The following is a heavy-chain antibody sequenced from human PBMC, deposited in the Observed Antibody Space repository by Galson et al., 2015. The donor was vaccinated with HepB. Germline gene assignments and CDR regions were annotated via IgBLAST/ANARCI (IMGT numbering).Heavy chain of an antibody. CDR1: GFTFSSYS. J-gene: IGHJ6*03. D-gene: IGHD2-15*01. V-gene: IGHV3-21*01. CDR3: ATFGAYCSGGSCYSMNGGQDYYYYMDV. CDR2: ISSSSSYI. Sequence: SLRLSCAASGFTFSSYSMNWVRQAPGKGLEWVSSISSSSSYIYYADSVKGRFTISRDNAKNSLYLQMNSLIAEDTAVYYCATFGAYCSGGSCYSMNGGQDYYYYMDVWGKGTTVTVSS.